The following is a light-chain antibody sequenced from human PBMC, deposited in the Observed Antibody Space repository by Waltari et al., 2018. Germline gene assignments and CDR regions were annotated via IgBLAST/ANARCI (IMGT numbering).Light chain of an antibody. J-gene: IGKJ1*01. V-gene: IGKV4-1*01. CDR3: QHYYSPPWT. Sequence: DIVMTQSPDSLAVSLGERATINCKSSQSVLYSSNNKNYLAWYQQKPGQPPKLLIYWASTLESGVPDRVSGSVSGTDFTLTISSLQAEDVAVYYCQHYYSPPWTFGQGTKVEIK. CDR2: WAS. CDR1: QSVLYSSNNKNY.